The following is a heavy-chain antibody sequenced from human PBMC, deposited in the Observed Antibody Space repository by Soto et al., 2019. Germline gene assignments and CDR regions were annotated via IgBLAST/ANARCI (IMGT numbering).Heavy chain of an antibody. J-gene: IGHJ4*02. V-gene: IGHV3-30-3*01. D-gene: IGHD6-13*01. CDR2: ISYDGVSK. CDR3: ASEQQSRRVGDY. Sequence: QVTLVESGGGVVRSGGSLRLSCAASGFSFSSHAMHWVRQAPGKGLEWVAGISYDGVSKYYTGSVKGRFTIARDNSRNALYLQLNSLSSGDTAIYYCASEQQSRRVGDYWGLGSLLTVSS. CDR1: GFSFSSHA.